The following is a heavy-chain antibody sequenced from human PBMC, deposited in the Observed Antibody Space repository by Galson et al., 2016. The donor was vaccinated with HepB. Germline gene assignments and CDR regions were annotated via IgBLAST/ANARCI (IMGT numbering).Heavy chain of an antibody. CDR1: GFTFSSYA. CDR2: ITGSGDFT. CDR3: AKDDGGSLLTTAES. Sequence: SLRLSCAGSGFTFSSYAMTWVRQAPGKGLEWVSSITGSGDFTNFADSVKGRFTVSRDNSKNTLCLEMNSLRAEDTAVYYCAKDDGGSLLTTAESWGQGTLVTVSS. D-gene: IGHD1-1*01. J-gene: IGHJ1*01. V-gene: IGHV3-23*01.